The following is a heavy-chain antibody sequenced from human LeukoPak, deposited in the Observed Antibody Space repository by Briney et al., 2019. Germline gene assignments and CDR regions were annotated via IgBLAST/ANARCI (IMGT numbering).Heavy chain of an antibody. V-gene: IGHV3-23*01. CDR1: GFTFSSYA. D-gene: IGHD3-3*01. Sequence: QPGGSLRLSCAASGFTFSSYAMSWVRQAPGKGLEWVSAISGSGGSTYYTDSVKGRFTISRDNSKNTLSLQMNSPRAENTAVYYCAKVGDYDFWSGYYFDYWGQGTLVTVSS. J-gene: IGHJ4*02. CDR3: AKVGDYDFWSGYYFDY. CDR2: ISGSGGST.